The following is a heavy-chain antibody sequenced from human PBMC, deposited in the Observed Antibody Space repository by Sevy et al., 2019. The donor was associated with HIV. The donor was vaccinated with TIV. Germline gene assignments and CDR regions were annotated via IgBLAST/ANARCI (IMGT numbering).Heavy chain of an antibody. CDR1: GGSIRSSSYY. CDR3: ARHGSSDWFSSSGIRYYGMDV. Sequence: ETLSLTCTVSGGSIRSSSYYWGWIRQPPGKGLEWIGSIYYSGSTYYNPSLKSRVTISVDTSKNQFSLKLSSVTAADTAVYYCARHGSSDWFSSSGIRYYGMDVWGQGTTVTVSS. V-gene: IGHV4-39*01. D-gene: IGHD6-19*01. CDR2: IYYSGST. J-gene: IGHJ6*02.